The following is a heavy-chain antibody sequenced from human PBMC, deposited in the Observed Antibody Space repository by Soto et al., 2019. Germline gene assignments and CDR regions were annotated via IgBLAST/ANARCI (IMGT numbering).Heavy chain of an antibody. CDR3: ARRHGYNYDY. J-gene: IGHJ4*02. Sequence: QVQLVESGGGVDQPGSSLRLSCAASGFSFSNYDMHWVRQAPGKGLEWVALIWYDGSDKNYVDSVKGRFTISRDNSKSTLSLQMNSLRVEDTAVYYCARRHGYNYDYWGQGTLVTVSS. CDR2: IWYDGSDK. CDR1: GFSFSNYD. D-gene: IGHD5-12*01. V-gene: IGHV3-33*01.